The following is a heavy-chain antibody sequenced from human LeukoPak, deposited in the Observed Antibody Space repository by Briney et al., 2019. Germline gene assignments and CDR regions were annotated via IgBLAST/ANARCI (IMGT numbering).Heavy chain of an antibody. D-gene: IGHD3-16*01. CDR2: TYYSGST. CDR1: GGSISSYY. CDR3: ARHNDYYEEGFDI. Sequence: PSETLSLTCTASGGSISSYYWSWIRQPPGKGLERIGYTYYSGSTNYNPSLKSRVTISVDTSKNQFSLKLSSVTASDTAVYSCARHNDYYEEGFDIWGQGTLVTVSS. J-gene: IGHJ3*02. V-gene: IGHV4-59*08.